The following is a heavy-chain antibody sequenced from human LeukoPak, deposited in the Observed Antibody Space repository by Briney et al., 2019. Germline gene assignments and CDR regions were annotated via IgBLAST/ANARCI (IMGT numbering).Heavy chain of an antibody. V-gene: IGHV3-15*01. Sequence: GGSLRLSCAASGFTFSNACMSWVRQAPGKGLEWVGRIKSKTDGGTTDYGAPVKGRFTISRDDSKNTLYLQMNSLKTEDTAVYYCTTDGPVNLGYCSGGSCYRGNSDYYGMDVWGQGTTVTVSS. J-gene: IGHJ6*02. CDR2: IKSKTDGGTT. CDR1: GFTFSNAC. D-gene: IGHD2-15*01. CDR3: TTDGPVNLGYCSGGSCYRGNSDYYGMDV.